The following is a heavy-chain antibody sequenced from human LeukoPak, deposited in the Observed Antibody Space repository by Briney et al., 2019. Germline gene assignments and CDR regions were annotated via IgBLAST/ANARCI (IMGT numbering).Heavy chain of an antibody. Sequence: SVKVSCKASGGTFSSYAISWVRQAPGQGLEWMGGIIPIFGTANYAQKFQGRVTITTDESTSTAYMELSSLRSEDTAVYYCARGPPTYDFWSGYPFDYWGREPWSPSPQ. CDR2: IIPIFGTA. CDR1: GGTFSSYA. V-gene: IGHV1-69*05. CDR3: ARGPPTYDFWSGYPFDY. J-gene: IGHJ4*02. D-gene: IGHD3-3*01.